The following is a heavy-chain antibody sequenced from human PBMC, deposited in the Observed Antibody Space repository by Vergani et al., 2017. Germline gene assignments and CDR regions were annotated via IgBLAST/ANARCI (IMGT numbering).Heavy chain of an antibody. Sequence: EVQLVESGGGLVQPGRSLRLSCAASQFTFDDYAMHWVRQAPGKGLEWVSGISWNSGSIGYGDSVKGRFTISRDNAKNSLYLQMNSLRAEDTALYYCASGRGGCSGGSCPVPADAFDIWGQGTMVTVSS. V-gene: IGHV3-9*01. D-gene: IGHD2-15*01. CDR2: ISWNSGSI. CDR1: QFTFDDYA. CDR3: ASGRGGCSGGSCPVPADAFDI. J-gene: IGHJ3*02.